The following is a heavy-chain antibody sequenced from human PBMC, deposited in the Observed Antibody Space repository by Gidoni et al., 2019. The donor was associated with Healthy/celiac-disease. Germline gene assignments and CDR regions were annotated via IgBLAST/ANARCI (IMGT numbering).Heavy chain of an antibody. Sequence: FTISRDNSKNTLYLQMNSLRAEDTAVYYCATGRGNPNYYYYGMDVWGQGTTVTVSS. V-gene: IGHV3-23*01. D-gene: IGHD1-1*01. J-gene: IGHJ6*02. CDR3: ATGRGNPNYYYYGMDV.